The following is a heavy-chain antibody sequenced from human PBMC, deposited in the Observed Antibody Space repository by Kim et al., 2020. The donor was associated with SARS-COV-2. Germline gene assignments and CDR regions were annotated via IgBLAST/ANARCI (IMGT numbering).Heavy chain of an antibody. J-gene: IGHJ4*02. V-gene: IGHV1-46*01. D-gene: IGHD3-10*01. Sequence: SYAQKCQGRVTMTRDTSTSTVYMELSSLRSEDTAVYYCARVWFGELFPDYWGQGTLVTVSS. CDR3: ARVWFGELFPDY.